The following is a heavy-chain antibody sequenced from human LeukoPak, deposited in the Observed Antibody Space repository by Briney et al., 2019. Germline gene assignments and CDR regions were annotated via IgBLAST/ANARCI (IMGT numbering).Heavy chain of an antibody. CDR1: GGSISSYY. CDR3: ARDLSAGSYYYYGMYV. CDR2: IYYSGST. D-gene: IGHD6-13*01. Sequence: SETLSLTCTVSGGSISSYYWSWIRQPPGKGLEWIGYIYYSGSTNYNPSLKSRVTISVDTSKNQFSLKLSSVTAADTAVYYCARDLSAGSYYYYGMYVWGQGTTVTVSS. J-gene: IGHJ6*02. V-gene: IGHV4-59*01.